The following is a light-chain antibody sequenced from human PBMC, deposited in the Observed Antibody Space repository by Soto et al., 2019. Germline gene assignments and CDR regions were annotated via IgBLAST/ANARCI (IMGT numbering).Light chain of an antibody. CDR1: QSVSSSY. CDR2: GAS. V-gene: IGKV3-20*01. Sequence: EIVLTQSPGTLSLSPGERATLSCRASQSVSSSYLAWYQQKPGQAPRLLIYGASSRATGIPDRFGGSGSGTDFTLTISRLGPEDFAVYYCQQFGSSPRTFGQGTKLEIK. J-gene: IGKJ2*01. CDR3: QQFGSSPRT.